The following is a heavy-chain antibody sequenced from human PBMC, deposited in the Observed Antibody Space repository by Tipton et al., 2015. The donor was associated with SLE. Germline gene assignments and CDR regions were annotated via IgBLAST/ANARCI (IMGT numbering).Heavy chain of an antibody. J-gene: IGHJ6*02. CDR1: GFTFRNYG. Sequence: SLRLSCAASGFTFRNYGMHWVRQAPGKGLVWISRISRDGSTTYYTDSVKGRFTISRDNAKNTVYLQMNSLSGDDTAVYYCGRGVYSESSVGMDVWGQGTTVTVSS. V-gene: IGHV3-74*01. CDR2: ISRDGSTT. CDR3: GRGVYSESSVGMDV. D-gene: IGHD6-19*01.